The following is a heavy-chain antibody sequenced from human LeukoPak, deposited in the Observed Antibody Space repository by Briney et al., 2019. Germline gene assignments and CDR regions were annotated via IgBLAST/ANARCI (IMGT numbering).Heavy chain of an antibody. J-gene: IGHJ4*02. Sequence: PSETLSLTCTVSGGSISSGGYYWSWIRQHPGKGLEWIGYIYYSGSTYYNPSLKSRVTISVDTSKNQFSLKLSSVTAADTAVYYCARDDYVWGSYRRVLDYWGQGTLVTVSS. V-gene: IGHV4-31*03. D-gene: IGHD3-16*02. CDR1: GGSISSGGYY. CDR2: IYYSGST. CDR3: ARDDYVWGSYRRVLDY.